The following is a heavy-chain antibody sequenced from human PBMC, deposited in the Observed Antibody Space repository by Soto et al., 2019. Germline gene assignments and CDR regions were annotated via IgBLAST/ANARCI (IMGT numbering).Heavy chain of an antibody. V-gene: IGHV1-2*04. CDR2: INPNSGGT. J-gene: IGHJ3*02. Sequence: ASVKVSCKASAYTFTGYYMHWVRQAPGQGLEWMGWINPNSGGTNYAQKFQGWVTMTRDTSISTAYMELSRLRSDDTAVYYCARDALYSGSYPTPLGVGRVDIWGQGTMVTVSS. D-gene: IGHD1-26*01. CDR1: AYTFTGYY. CDR3: ARDALYSGSYPTPLGVGRVDI.